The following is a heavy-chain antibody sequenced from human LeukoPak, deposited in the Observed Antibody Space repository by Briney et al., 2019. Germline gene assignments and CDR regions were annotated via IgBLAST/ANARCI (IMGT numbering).Heavy chain of an antibody. D-gene: IGHD1-1*01. CDR3: GPTLGYNYYMDV. V-gene: IGHV3-23*01. CDR2: ISGPGGST. J-gene: IGHJ6*03. Sequence: PGGSLRLSCSASELHAMTWVRQGPGKGLEWVSAISGPGGSTYYADSVQDRFTISRDNSKNTLYLQMNSLRAEDTAVYYCGPTLGYNYYMDVWGKGTTVTVSS. CDR1: ELHA.